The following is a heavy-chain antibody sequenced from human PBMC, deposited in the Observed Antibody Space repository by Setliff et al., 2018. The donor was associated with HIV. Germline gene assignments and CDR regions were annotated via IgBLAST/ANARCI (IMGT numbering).Heavy chain of an antibody. V-gene: IGHV3-74*01. Sequence: GGSLRLSCAASGFTFTEYWMHWVRQAPGKGLVWVARVNSDGTNTTYAASVKGRFTISRDNAKKALFLQMDSLKGEDTAVYYCARGYSYGYRIDYWGQGTLVTVSS. D-gene: IGHD5-18*01. CDR3: ARGYSYGYRIDY. CDR2: VNSDGTNT. CDR1: GFTFTEYW. J-gene: IGHJ4*02.